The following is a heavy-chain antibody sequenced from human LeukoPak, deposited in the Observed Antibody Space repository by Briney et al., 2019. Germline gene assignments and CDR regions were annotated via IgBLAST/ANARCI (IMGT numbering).Heavy chain of an antibody. V-gene: IGHV4-34*01. J-gene: IGHJ6*03. Sequence: SETLSLTCAVYGGSFSGYYWSWIRQPPGKGLEWIGEINHSGSTNYNPSLKSRVTISVDTSKNQFSLKLSSVTAADTAVYYCARDSGGYDSSGYYDGNYYYYYMDVWGKGTTVTISS. D-gene: IGHD3-22*01. CDR3: ARDSGGYDSSGYYDGNYYYYYMDV. CDR2: INHSGST. CDR1: GGSFSGYY.